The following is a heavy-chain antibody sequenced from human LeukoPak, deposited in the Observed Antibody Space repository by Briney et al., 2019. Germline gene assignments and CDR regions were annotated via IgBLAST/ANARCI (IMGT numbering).Heavy chain of an antibody. CDR2: IYTSGST. Sequence: SETLSLTCTVSGGSISSGSYYWSWIRQPAGKGLEWIGRIYTSGSTNYNPSLKSRVTISVDTSKNQFSLKLSSVTAADTAVYYCASTVFGVTYNWFDPWGQGTLVTVSS. CDR3: ASTVFGVTYNWFDP. D-gene: IGHD3-3*01. V-gene: IGHV4-61*02. J-gene: IGHJ5*02. CDR1: GGSISSGSYY.